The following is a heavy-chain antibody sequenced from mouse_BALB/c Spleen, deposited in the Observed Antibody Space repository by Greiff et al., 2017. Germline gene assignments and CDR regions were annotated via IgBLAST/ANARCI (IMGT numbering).Heavy chain of an antibody. Sequence: VQLVESGPGLVAPSQSLSITCTVSGFSLTSYGVHWVRQPPGKGLEWLGVIWAGGSTNYNSALMSRLSISKDNSKSQVFLKMNSLQTDDTAMYYCARAGDREGYYFDYWGQGTTLTVSS. CDR2: IWAGGST. CDR3: ARAGDREGYYFDY. CDR1: GFSLTSYG. V-gene: IGHV2-9*02. J-gene: IGHJ2*01.